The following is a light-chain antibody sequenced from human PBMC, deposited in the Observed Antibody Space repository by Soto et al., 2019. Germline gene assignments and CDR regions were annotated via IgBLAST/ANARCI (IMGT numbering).Light chain of an antibody. V-gene: IGKV3-15*01. CDR1: QSVGSN. Sequence: EIVMTQSPATLSVSPGERATLSCRASQSVGSNLAWYQQKPGQAPRLLIYGASTRANGIPARFSGSGSGTEFTLTISSLPSEDFAIYFCQQYNNWPPDRTFGQGTKVEIK. CDR3: QQYNNWPPDRT. J-gene: IGKJ1*01. CDR2: GAS.